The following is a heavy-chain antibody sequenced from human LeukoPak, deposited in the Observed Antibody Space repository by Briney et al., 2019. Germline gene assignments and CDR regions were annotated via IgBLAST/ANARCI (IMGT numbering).Heavy chain of an antibody. J-gene: IGHJ6*02. Sequence: ASVKVSCKVSGHSLAELAMHWVRQAPGKGLEWVGGFDPEEGETFYAQEVLGRVSMTEDTSTDIAYMELSSLTSEDTAVYYCAILPLTVVTPLDVWGQGTTVTVSS. V-gene: IGHV1-24*01. D-gene: IGHD4-23*01. CDR1: GHSLAELA. CDR3: AILPLTVVTPLDV. CDR2: FDPEEGET.